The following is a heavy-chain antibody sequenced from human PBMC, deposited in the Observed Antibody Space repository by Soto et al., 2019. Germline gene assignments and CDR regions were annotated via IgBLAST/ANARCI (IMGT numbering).Heavy chain of an antibody. V-gene: IGHV3-30*04. D-gene: IGHD5-12*01. CDR2: ISFDGSNK. CDR3: ARVTGDMVAILYIYPLDGREPLSDVDV. CDR1: GFTFSYYP. Sequence: QMQLVESGGGAVQPGRSLRLSCAASGFTFSYYPMHWVRQAPGKGLEWVAVISFDGSNKYYADSVKGRFTISRDNSKKTLYLQMNSLRGEDTAVYYCARVTGDMVAILYIYPLDGREPLSDVDVWGQGSTVTVSS. J-gene: IGHJ6*02.